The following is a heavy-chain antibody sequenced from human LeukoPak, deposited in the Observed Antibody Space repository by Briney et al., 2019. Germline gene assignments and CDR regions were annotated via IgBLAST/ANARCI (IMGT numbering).Heavy chain of an antibody. CDR2: IHYRGST. V-gene: IGHV4-39*07. D-gene: IGHD1-7*01. CDR3: ARATGTTGGSYYYYYMDV. CDR1: GGSISSSSYY. Sequence: SETLSLTCTVSGGSISSSSYYWGWIRQPPGKGLEWIQSIHYRGSTNYNPSLKSRVTISVDTSKNQFSLKLSSVTAADTAVYYCARATGTTGGSYYYYYMDVWGKGTTVTVSS. J-gene: IGHJ6*03.